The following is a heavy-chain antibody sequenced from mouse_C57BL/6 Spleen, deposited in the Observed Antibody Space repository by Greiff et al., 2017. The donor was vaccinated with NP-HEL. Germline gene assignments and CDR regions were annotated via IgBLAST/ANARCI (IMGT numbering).Heavy chain of an antibody. CDR3: VRPYYFEGFVY. J-gene: IGHJ3*01. CDR1: GFSFNTYA. Sequence: EVKLMESGGGLVQPKGSLKLSCAASGFSFNTYAMNWVRQAPGKGLEWVARIRSKSNNYATYYADSVKDRFTISRDDSESMLYLQMNNLKTEDTAMYYCVRPYYFEGFVYWGQGTLVTVSA. D-gene: IGHD1-1*01. CDR2: IRSKSNNYAT. V-gene: IGHV10-1*01.